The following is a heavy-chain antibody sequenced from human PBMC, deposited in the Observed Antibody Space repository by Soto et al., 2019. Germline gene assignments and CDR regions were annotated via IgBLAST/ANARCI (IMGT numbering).Heavy chain of an antibody. V-gene: IGHV2-5*02. CDR1: AFSLITSGVG. J-gene: IGHJ4*02. CDR3: AHTMAPRILDS. Sequence: QITLKEAGPTLAKPTQTLTLTCSFSAFSLITSGVGVGWIRQPPGKALEWLALIYWDDDTGYSTSLRNRLTIIKDSSRNQVVLTMTNMDPADTCTYYCAHTMAPRILDSWGQGTLVTVSS. CDR2: IYWDDDT.